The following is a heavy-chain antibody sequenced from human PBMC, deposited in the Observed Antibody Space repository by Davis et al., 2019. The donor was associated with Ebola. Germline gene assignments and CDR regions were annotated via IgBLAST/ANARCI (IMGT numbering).Heavy chain of an antibody. CDR2: ISNSGATI. J-gene: IGHJ6*02. D-gene: IGHD2-21*01. CDR1: GFTLSSYS. Sequence: GESLKIPCAASGFTLSSYSINWVRQATGKGLQWLSYISNSGATIYYADSVQGRLTISRDNAKNSVYLQMNSLIDEDTAVYYCARDIAMDVWGQGTTVTLSS. CDR3: ARDIAMDV. V-gene: IGHV3-48*02.